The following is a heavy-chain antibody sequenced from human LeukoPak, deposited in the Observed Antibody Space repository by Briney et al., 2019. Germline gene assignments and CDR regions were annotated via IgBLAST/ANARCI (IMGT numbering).Heavy chain of an antibody. CDR3: ARGLLPSYYYDSSGSHGDAFDI. CDR2: ISSSGSTI. D-gene: IGHD3-22*01. CDR1: GFTFSSYE. J-gene: IGHJ3*02. V-gene: IGHV3-48*03. Sequence: GGSLRLSCAASGFTFSSYEMNWVRQAPGKGLEWVSYISSSGSTIYYAGSVKGRFTISRDNAKNSLYLQMNSLRAEDTAVYYCARGLLPSYYYDSSGSHGDAFDIWGQGTMVTVSS.